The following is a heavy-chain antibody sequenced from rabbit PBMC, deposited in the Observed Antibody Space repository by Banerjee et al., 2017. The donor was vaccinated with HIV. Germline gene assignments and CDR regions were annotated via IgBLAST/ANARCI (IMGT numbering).Heavy chain of an antibody. D-gene: IGHD7-1*01. CDR3: ARGGGGYAGYGHGDDAFDP. V-gene: IGHV1S45*01. J-gene: IGHJ2*01. CDR1: GFSFSNKYV. Sequence: QEQLEESGGDLVKPEGSLTLTCTASGFSFSNKYVMCWVRQAPGKGLEWIACINTGDGNTHYASWAKGRFTISKTSSTVDLKMTSLTVADTATYFCARGGGGYAGYGHGDDAFDPWGPGTLVTVS. CDR2: INTGDGNT.